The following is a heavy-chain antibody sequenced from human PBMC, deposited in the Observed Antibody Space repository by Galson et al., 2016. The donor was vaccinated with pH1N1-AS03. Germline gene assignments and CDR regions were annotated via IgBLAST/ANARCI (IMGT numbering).Heavy chain of an antibody. CDR3: ARHYGGYCSSTIRSGWGRALDV. CDR1: GFTFITYA. D-gene: IGHD2-2*01. J-gene: IGHJ6*02. Sequence: SLRLSCAGSGFTFITYAMHWVRQAPGKGLEWVAGVSDDGTYKEYADSVKGRFTISRDNSKNTLSLQMNSLTAKDTAVYYCARHYGGYCSSTIRSGWGRALDVWGQGTTVTVSS. V-gene: IGHV3-30*04. CDR2: VSDDGTYK.